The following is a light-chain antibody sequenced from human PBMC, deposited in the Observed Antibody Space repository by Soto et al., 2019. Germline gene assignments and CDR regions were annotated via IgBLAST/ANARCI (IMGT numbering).Light chain of an antibody. CDR3: AAWDDSLSWV. Sequence: QSVLTQPPSASGTPGQRVTISCSGSSSNIGSNTVNWYQQLPGTAPKHLIFSNNQRSSGVPDRFSGSKSGTSASLAISGLQPEDEADYYCAAWDDSLSWVFGGGTKLTVL. CDR1: SSNIGSNT. V-gene: IGLV1-44*01. J-gene: IGLJ3*02. CDR2: SNN.